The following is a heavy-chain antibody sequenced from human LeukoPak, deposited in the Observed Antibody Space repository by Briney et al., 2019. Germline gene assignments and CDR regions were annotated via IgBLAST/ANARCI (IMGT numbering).Heavy chain of an antibody. D-gene: IGHD3-3*01. CDR1: GGTFSSYA. CDR3: ARTSLRFLEWLLDAFDI. J-gene: IGHJ3*02. V-gene: IGHV1-69*13. CDR2: IIPIFGTA. Sequence: SVKVSCKASGGTFSSYAISWVRQAPGQGLEWMGGIIPIFGTANYAQKFQGRVTITADESTSTAYMELSSMRSEDTAVYYCARTSLRFLEWLLDAFDIWGQGTMVTVSS.